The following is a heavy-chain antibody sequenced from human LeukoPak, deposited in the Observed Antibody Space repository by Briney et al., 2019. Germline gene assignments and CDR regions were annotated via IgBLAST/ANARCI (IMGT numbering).Heavy chain of an antibody. Sequence: GGSLRLSCAASGFTFSDYSMNWVRQAPGKGLEWVSYISSSSSTIYYTDSVKGRFTISRDNSKNTLYLQMNSLRAEDTAVYYCARMRKDIVVVPAFDYWGQGTLVTVSS. D-gene: IGHD2-2*01. CDR1: GFTFSDYS. CDR2: ISSSSSTI. V-gene: IGHV3-48*01. CDR3: ARMRKDIVVVPAFDY. J-gene: IGHJ4*02.